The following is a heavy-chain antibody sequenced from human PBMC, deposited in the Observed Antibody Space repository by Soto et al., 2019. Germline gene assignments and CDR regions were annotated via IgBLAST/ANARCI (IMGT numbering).Heavy chain of an antibody. CDR3: VRGVGGTSWFDH. Sequence: SETLSLTCPVSGYSINSGYWWGWIRQPPGKGLEWIGSISHSGSTNYNPSLRSRVFISADTSKNQFYLKLNSVTAADTSVYYCVRGVGGTSWFDHWGQGTLVTVSS. CDR2: ISHSGST. CDR1: GYSINSGYW. V-gene: IGHV4-38-2*01. J-gene: IGHJ5*02. D-gene: IGHD1-26*01.